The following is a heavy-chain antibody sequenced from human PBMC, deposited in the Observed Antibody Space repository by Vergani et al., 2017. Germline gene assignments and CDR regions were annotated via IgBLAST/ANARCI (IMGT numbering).Heavy chain of an antibody. CDR3: ARVPPKYDFWSGTYPFDY. D-gene: IGHD3-3*01. J-gene: IGHJ4*02. CDR1: GYTFTSYY. Sequence: QVQLVQSGAEVKKPGASVKVSCKASGYTFTSYYMHWVRQAPGQGLEWMGIINPSGGSTSYAQKFQGRVTMTRDTSTSTVYMELSSLRSEDTAVYYCARVPPKYDFWSGTYPFDYWGQGTLVTVSS. CDR2: INPSGGST. V-gene: IGHV1-46*01.